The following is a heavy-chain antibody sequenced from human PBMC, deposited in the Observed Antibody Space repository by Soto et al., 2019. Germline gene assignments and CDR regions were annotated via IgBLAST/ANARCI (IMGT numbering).Heavy chain of an antibody. Sequence: EVQLVESGGGLVQPGGSLKLSCAASGFTFSGSAMHWVRQASGKGLEWVGRIRSKANSYATAYAASVKGRFTISRDDSKNTAYLQMNSLKTEDTAVYYCTRVEDIVVVVAATLYSNWFDPWGQGTLVTVSS. CDR3: TRVEDIVVVVAATLYSNWFDP. CDR2: IRSKANSYAT. CDR1: GFTFSGSA. J-gene: IGHJ5*02. V-gene: IGHV3-73*01. D-gene: IGHD2-15*01.